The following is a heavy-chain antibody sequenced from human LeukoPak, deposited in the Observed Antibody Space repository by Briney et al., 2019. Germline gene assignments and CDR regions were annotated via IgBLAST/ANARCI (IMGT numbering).Heavy chain of an antibody. Sequence: GESLRLSCAASGFTFRNYAMGWVRQAPGKGLEWVSAISGSGGSTYYADSVKGRFTISRDNSKNTLYLQMNSLRAEDTAVYYCSGPQTPQREVDYWGQGTLVTVPP. CDR1: GFTFRNYA. CDR3: SGPQTPQREVDY. CDR2: ISGSGGST. V-gene: IGHV3-23*01. J-gene: IGHJ4*02.